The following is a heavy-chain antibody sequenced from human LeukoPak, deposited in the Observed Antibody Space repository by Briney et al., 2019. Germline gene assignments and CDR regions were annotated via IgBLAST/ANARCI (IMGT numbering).Heavy chain of an antibody. D-gene: IGHD2-2*01. CDR3: ARVGEIVVVPAAMPAFYYFDY. J-gene: IGHJ4*02. CDR2: ISSSSSYI. Sequence: KTWGSLRLSCAASGFTFSSYSMNWVRQAPGKGLEWVSSISSSSSYIYYADSVKGRFTISRDNAKNSLYLQMNSLRAEDTAVYYCARVGEIVVVPAAMPAFYYFDYWGQGTLVTVSS. V-gene: IGHV3-21*01. CDR1: GFTFSSYS.